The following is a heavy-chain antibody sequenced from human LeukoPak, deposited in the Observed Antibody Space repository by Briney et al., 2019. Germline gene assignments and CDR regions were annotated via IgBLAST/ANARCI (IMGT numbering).Heavy chain of an antibody. CDR3: KTVAGTDTDY. J-gene: IGHJ4*02. D-gene: IGHD6-19*01. V-gene: IGHV3-30*02. CDR1: GFTFNNYG. CDR2: IRYDGSYE. Sequence: GGSLRLSCAASGFTFNNYGMHWVRQAPGKGLEGVTFIRYDGSYEYYADSVKGRFTISRDNSKNTLYLQMNSLRAEDTAVYYCKTVAGTDTDYWGQGTLVTVSS.